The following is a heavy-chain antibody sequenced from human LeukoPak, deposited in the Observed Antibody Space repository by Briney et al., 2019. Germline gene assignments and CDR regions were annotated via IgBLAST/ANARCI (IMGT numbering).Heavy chain of an antibody. J-gene: IGHJ5*02. CDR1: GFTFSCYE. Sequence: GGSLRLSCAASGFTFSCYEMNWVRQAPGKWLEWVSYISSSGSTIYYADSVKGRFTISRDNAKNSLYLQMNSLRLEDTAIYYCVKDLMRDRWFGESWGQGTLVTVSS. CDR2: ISSSGSTI. CDR3: VKDLMRDRWFGES. V-gene: IGHV3-48*03. D-gene: IGHD3-10*01.